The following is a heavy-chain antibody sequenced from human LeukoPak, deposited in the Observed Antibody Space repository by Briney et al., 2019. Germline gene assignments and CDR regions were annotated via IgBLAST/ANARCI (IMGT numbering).Heavy chain of an antibody. CDR1: GGSISSSY. CDR3: ARHDPGWFDT. Sequence: SETLSLTCTVSGGSISSSYWSWIRQPPGKGLEWIGYIHYSGSTNYNPSLKSRASISVDTSKAHFSLKLSSATAADTAVYYCARHDPGWFDTWGQGTLVTVSS. V-gene: IGHV4-59*08. J-gene: IGHJ5*02. CDR2: IHYSGST. D-gene: IGHD7-27*01.